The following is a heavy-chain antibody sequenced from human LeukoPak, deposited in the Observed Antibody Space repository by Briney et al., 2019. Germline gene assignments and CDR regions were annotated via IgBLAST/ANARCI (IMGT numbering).Heavy chain of an antibody. V-gene: IGHV3-66*01. D-gene: IGHD3-9*01. CDR3: ARDLAGFEEPRYYYYMDV. Sequence: VQPGGSLRLSCVPSGFTVNRNVMSWVRQAPGKGLEWVSLIYSDDRAFYADSVKGRFIISRNKSRNTLFLQMSSLKPEDTAIYYCARDLAGFEEPRYYYYMDVWGKGTTVTVSS. CDR2: IYSDDRA. CDR1: GFTVNRNV. J-gene: IGHJ6*03.